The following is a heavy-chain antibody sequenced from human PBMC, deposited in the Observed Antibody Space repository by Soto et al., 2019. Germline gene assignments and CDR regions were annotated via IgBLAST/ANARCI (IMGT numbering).Heavy chain of an antibody. Sequence: ASVKVSCKASGYTFTSYYMHWVRQAPGQGLEWMGIINPSGGSTSYAQKFQGRVTMTRDTSTSTVYMELSSLRSEDTAVYYCARGGEVGYCSSTSCFQLGYYYGMDVWGQGTTVTVSS. J-gene: IGHJ6*02. V-gene: IGHV1-46*01. D-gene: IGHD2-2*01. CDR2: INPSGGST. CDR1: GYTFTSYY. CDR3: ARGGEVGYCSSTSCFQLGYYYGMDV.